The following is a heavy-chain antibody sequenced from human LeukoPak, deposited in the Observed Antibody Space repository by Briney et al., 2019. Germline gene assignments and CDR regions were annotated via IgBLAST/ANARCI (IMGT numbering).Heavy chain of an antibody. CDR3: AQTPEYSSSWYEQTPYFDY. CDR1: GFSLSTSGVG. D-gene: IGHD6-13*01. J-gene: IGHJ4*02. V-gene: IGHV2-5*01. Sequence: SGPTLVKPTQTLTLTCTFSGFSLSTSGVGVGWIRQPLGKALEWLALIYWNDDKRYSPSLKSRLTITKDTSKNQVVLTMTNMDPVDTATYYCAQTPEYSSSWYEQTPYFDYWGQGTLVTVSS. CDR2: IYWNDDK.